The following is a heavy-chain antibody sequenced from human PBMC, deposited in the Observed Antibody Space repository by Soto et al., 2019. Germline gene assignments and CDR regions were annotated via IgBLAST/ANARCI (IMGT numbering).Heavy chain of an antibody. CDR1: GGSFSGYY. D-gene: IGHD6-6*01. CDR2: INHSGST. J-gene: IGHJ5*02. V-gene: IGHV4-34*01. CDR3: ARGGVWRAYSSSSKNWFDP. Sequence: NPSETLSLTCAVYGGSFSGYYWSWIRQPPGKGLEWIGEINHSGSTNYNPSLKSRVTISVDTSKNQFSLKLSSVTAADTAVYYCARGGVWRAYSSSSKNWFDPWGQGTLVTVSS.